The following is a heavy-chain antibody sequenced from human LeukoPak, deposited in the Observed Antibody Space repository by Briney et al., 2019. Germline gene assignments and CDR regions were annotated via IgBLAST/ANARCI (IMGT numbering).Heavy chain of an antibody. CDR1: GFIFSTYS. Sequence: GGSLRLSCTASGFIFSTYSMIWVRQAPGKGLEWASSISSTSGNKYYADSVKGRFTISRDNAKNSLYLQMNSLRAEDTAVYYCAKGDVSVTREFDYWGQGTLVTVSS. D-gene: IGHD7-27*01. J-gene: IGHJ4*02. V-gene: IGHV3-21*01. CDR3: AKGDVSVTREFDY. CDR2: ISSTSGNK.